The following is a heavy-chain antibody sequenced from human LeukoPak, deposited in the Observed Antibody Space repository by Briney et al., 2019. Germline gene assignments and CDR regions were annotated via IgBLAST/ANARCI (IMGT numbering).Heavy chain of an antibody. CDR2: ISGGGDYT. CDR1: AFTFSSYA. V-gene: IGHV3-23*01. D-gene: IGHD6-19*01. CDR3: AKKLTPSSGWYWDY. Sequence: PGGSLRLSCAASAFTFSSYAMSWVRQAPGKGLEWVSVISGGGDYTYYADSVRGRFTISRDNSKNTLYLQMNGLRAEDTAIYYCAKKLTPSSGWYWDYWGQGTLVTVSS. J-gene: IGHJ4*02.